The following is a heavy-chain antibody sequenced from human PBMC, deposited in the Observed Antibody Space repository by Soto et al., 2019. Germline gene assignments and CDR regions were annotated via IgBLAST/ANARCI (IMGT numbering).Heavy chain of an antibody. CDR2: ISAYNGNT. J-gene: IGHJ4*02. D-gene: IGHD3-10*01. V-gene: IGHV1-18*01. CDR1: GYTFTNYG. CDR3: ARGPHYYDSGSLSWSTAD. Sequence: QVQLVQSGAEVKMPGASVKVSCKASGYTFTNYGMSWVRQAPGQGLEWMGWISAYNGNTNYAQKLQGRVTMTTDTFTSTAYVELTSLRSDDTAVYYCARGPHYYDSGSLSWSTADLGQGTLVTVSS.